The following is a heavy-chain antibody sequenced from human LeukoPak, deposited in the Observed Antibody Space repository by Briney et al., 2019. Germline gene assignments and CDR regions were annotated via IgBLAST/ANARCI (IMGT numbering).Heavy chain of an antibody. CDR1: GFTFSNAW. Sequence: GGSLRLSCAASGFTFSNAWMSWVRQAPGKGLEWVSGISGSGDDTYYTDSVKGRFTISRDNSNNTMYLQMNNLRSEDTAVYFCVRDYYGSGTYQGNYYYGMDVWGHGTTVTVSS. D-gene: IGHD3-10*01. CDR2: ISGSGDDT. CDR3: VRDYYGSGTYQGNYYYGMDV. J-gene: IGHJ6*02. V-gene: IGHV3-23*01.